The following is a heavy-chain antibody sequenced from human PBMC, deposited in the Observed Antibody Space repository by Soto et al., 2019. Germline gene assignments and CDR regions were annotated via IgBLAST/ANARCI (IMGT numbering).Heavy chain of an antibody. D-gene: IGHD6-13*01. CDR2: MNPNSGNT. CDR1: GYSFTSYD. CDR3: ARERSAAGTGWFDP. Sequence: ASVKVSCKASGYSFTSYDINWVRQATGQGLEWMGWMNPNSGNTGYAQKFQGRVTMTRNTSISTAYMELSSLRSEDTAVYYCARERSAAGTGWFDPWGQGTLVTVSS. V-gene: IGHV1-8*01. J-gene: IGHJ5*02.